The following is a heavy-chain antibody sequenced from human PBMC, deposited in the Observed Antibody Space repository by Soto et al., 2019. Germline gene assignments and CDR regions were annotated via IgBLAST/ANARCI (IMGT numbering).Heavy chain of an antibody. Sequence: QVQLVQSGAEVKKPGSSVRVSCKASGGSFSSYAIIWVRQAPGQGLEWMGGIIPIFGTANYAQKFQGRVTITADESTSTAYMELYSLRSEDTAVYYCARVVGATTAVAFDIWGQGTMVIVSS. J-gene: IGHJ3*02. CDR2: IIPIFGTA. V-gene: IGHV1-69*01. CDR1: GGSFSSYA. D-gene: IGHD1-26*01. CDR3: ARVVGATTAVAFDI.